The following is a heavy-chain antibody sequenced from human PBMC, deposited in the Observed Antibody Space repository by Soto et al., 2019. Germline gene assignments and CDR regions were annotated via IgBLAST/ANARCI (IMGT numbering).Heavy chain of an antibody. D-gene: IGHD1-26*01. CDR3: ARDRFFDIVGATYDYYYGMDV. CDR1: GGTFSSYA. J-gene: IGHJ6*02. V-gene: IGHV1-69*13. CDR2: IIPIFGTA. Sequence: GASVKVSCKASGGTFSSYAISWVRQAPGQGLEWMGGIIPIFGTANYAQKFQGRVTITADESTSTAYMELSSLRSEDTAVYYCARDRFFDIVGATYDYYYGMDVWGQGTTVTVSS.